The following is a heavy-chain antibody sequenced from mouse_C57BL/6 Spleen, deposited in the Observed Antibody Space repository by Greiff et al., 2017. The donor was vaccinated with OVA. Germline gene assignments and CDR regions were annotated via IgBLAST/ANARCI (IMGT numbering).Heavy chain of an antibody. D-gene: IGHD2-4*01. CDR2: INPNNGGT. J-gene: IGHJ2*01. CDR3: ACDYDEVDY. Sequence: VQLQQSGPELVKPGASVKISCKASGYTFTDYYMNWVKQSHGKSLEWIGDINPNNGGTSYNQKFKGKATLTVDKSSSTAYMELRSLTSEDSAVYYCACDYDEVDYWGQGTTLTVSS. CDR1: GYTFTDYY. V-gene: IGHV1-26*01.